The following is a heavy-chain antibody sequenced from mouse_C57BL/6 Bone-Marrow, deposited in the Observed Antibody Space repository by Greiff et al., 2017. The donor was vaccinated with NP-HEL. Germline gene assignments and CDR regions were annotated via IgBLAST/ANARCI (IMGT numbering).Heavy chain of an antibody. D-gene: IGHD2-3*01. CDR1: GFPITSGYY. CDR2: ITHSGET. V-gene: IGHV12-3*01. J-gene: IGHJ3*01. Sequence: VKLQESGPGLVKPSQSLFLTCSITGFPITSGYYWIWIRQSPGKPLEWMGYITHSGETFYNPSLQSPISITRETSKNQFFLQLNSVTTEDTAMYYCAGDRGWGFAYWGQGTLVTVSA. CDR3: AGDRGWGFAY.